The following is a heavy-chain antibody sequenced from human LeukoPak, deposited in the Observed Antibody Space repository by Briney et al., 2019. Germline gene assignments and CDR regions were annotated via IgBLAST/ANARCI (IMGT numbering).Heavy chain of an antibody. J-gene: IGHJ6*02. V-gene: IGHV1-69*13. Sequence: GASVKVSCKASGGTFSSYAISWVRQAPGQGLEWMGGIIPIFGTANYAQKFQGRVTITADESTSTAYMELSSLRSEDTAVYYCASYGPFLGPQTGTKYYYYGMDVWGQGTTVTVSS. D-gene: IGHD1-7*01. CDR3: ASYGPFLGPQTGTKYYYYGMDV. CDR1: GGTFSSYA. CDR2: IIPIFGTA.